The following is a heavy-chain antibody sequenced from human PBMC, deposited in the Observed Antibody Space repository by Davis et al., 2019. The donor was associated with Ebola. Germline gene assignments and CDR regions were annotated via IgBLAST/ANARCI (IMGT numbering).Heavy chain of an antibody. J-gene: IGHJ4*02. CDR3: ARSGGHSFRQN. CDR2: ISSDGSGP. D-gene: IGHD5-18*01. V-gene: IGHV3-74*03. Sequence: PGGSLRLSCAASGFTFINFWMHWVRQGPGKGLVWVSRISSDGSGPAYADSVKGRFTISRDNAKSTVYLQMNSLRAEDTAVYYCARSGGHSFRQNWGQGTMVTVSS. CDR1: GFTFINFW.